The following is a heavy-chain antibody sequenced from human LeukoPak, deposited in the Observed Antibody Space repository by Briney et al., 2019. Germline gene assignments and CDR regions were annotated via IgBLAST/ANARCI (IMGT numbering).Heavy chain of an antibody. Sequence: GGSLRLSCAASGFTFSTYSMNWVRQAPGKGLEWVSSISGSSIYIYYADSVKGRFTISRDNAKNSLYLQMNSLRAEDTAVYHCARDPSCYDSSGYYYDYWGQGTLVTVSS. CDR3: ARDPSCYDSSGYYYDY. CDR2: ISGSSIYI. CDR1: GFTFSTYS. V-gene: IGHV3-21*01. D-gene: IGHD3-22*01. J-gene: IGHJ4*02.